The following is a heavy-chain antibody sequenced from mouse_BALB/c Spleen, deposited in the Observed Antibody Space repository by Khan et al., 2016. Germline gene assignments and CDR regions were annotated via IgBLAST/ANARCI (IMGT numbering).Heavy chain of an antibody. Sequence: EVQLQESGLGLVKPSQSLSLSCTVTGYSITSDCAWSWIRQFPGNKLEWMGYISYSGYTSYNPSLKGRISITRDTSKNQFFLQLNSVTTEDTATYYWARGNDGFFAWFAYWGQGTLVTVSA. CDR1: GYSITSDCA. J-gene: IGHJ3*01. CDR3: ARGNDGFFAWFAY. D-gene: IGHD2-3*01. V-gene: IGHV3-2*02. CDR2: ISYSGYT.